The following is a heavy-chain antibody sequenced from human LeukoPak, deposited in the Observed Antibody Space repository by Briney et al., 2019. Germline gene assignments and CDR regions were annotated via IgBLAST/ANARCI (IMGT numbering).Heavy chain of an antibody. D-gene: IGHD6-19*01. Sequence: PRASVKVSCKVSGYTLTELSMHWVRQAPGQGLEWMGWINTNTGNPTYAQGFTGRFVFSLDTSVSTAYLQISSLKAEDTAVYYCARDLREQWLANVDYYYGMDVWGQGTTVTVSS. CDR1: GYTLTELS. J-gene: IGHJ6*02. CDR2: INTNTGNP. V-gene: IGHV7-4-1*02. CDR3: ARDLREQWLANVDYYYGMDV.